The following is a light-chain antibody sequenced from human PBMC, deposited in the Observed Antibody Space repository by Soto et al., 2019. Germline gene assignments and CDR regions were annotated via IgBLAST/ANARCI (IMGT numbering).Light chain of an antibody. CDR1: QSISTW. CDR3: KQYYSYSRT. J-gene: IGKJ1*01. Sequence: DIQMTQSPSTLAAFVGDRVTITCRASQSISTWLAWYQQKVGKAPKLLIYEASSLESGAPSRLSGSGSGTEFTLTIRSLQPDDFATYYCKQYYSYSRTFGRGTKV. CDR2: EAS. V-gene: IGKV1-5*03.